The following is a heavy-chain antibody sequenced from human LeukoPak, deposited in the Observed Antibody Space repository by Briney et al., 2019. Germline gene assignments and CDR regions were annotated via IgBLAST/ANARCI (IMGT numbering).Heavy chain of an antibody. CDR1: GGTFSSYA. J-gene: IGHJ4*02. Sequence: SVKVSCKASGGTFSSYAISWVRQAPGQGLEWMGRIIPILGIANYAQKFQGRVTITADKSTSTAYMELSSLRSEDTAVHYCARELAIAVAGFDYWGQGTLVTVSS. CDR2: IIPILGIA. V-gene: IGHV1-69*04. CDR3: ARELAIAVAGFDY. D-gene: IGHD6-19*01.